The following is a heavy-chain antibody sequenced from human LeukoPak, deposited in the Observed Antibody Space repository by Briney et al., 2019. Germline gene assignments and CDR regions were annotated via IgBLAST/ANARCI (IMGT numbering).Heavy chain of an antibody. CDR3: ARDRWSYDPQGGFDC. CDR2: IKQDGSER. Sequence: GGSLRLSCAASGFTFSIYWMSWVRQAPGKGLEWVANIKQDGSERYYVDSVKGRFTLSRDNAKNSLYLQMNSLRAGDTAVYYCARDRWSYDPQGGFDCWGQGTLVTVSS. D-gene: IGHD3-22*01. CDR1: GFTFSIYW. V-gene: IGHV3-7*03. J-gene: IGHJ4*02.